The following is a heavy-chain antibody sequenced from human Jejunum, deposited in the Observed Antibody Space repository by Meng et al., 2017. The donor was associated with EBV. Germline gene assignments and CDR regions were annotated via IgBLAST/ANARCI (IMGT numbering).Heavy chain of an antibody. J-gene: IGHJ4*02. D-gene: IGHD2-21*02. Sequence: VQLQVSGQGLGKPWGPLSLTCAGSGDSIDSRNWWSWVRQSPERGLGWIGEIYYSGSTNYNPSLKSRVTILVDRSENHFSLHLSSVTAADTAVYYCVRGGDYCLVYWGQGTLVTVSS. V-gene: IGHV4-4*02. CDR1: GDSIDSRNW. CDR3: VRGGDYCLVY. CDR2: IYYSGST.